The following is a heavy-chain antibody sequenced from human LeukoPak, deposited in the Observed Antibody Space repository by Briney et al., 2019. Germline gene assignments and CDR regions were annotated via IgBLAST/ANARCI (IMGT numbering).Heavy chain of an antibody. J-gene: IGHJ4*02. Sequence: GGSLRLSCAASGFSFNDCTMNWVRQAPGKGLEWVAVISNDGTTYYIDSVKGRFTISRDNSKNTLYLQMNGLRAEDTAVYFCAKRVVNNPFDNWGQGTLVTVSS. CDR2: ISNDGTT. V-gene: IGHV3-23*01. D-gene: IGHD2-2*01. CDR3: AKRVVNNPFDN. CDR1: GFSFNDCT.